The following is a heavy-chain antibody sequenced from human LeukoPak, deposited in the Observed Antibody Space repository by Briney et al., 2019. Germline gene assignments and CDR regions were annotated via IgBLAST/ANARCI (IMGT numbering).Heavy chain of an antibody. CDR2: VSYSGST. CDR1: GGSISSYY. D-gene: IGHD2-2*01. Sequence: SETLSLTCTVSGGSISSYYWSWIRQPPGKELEWIGYVSYSGSTNYNPSLKSRVTISVDTSKNQFSLKLSSVTAADTAMYYCVRHNTQEYVADYWGQGTLVTVSS. CDR3: VRHNTQEYVADY. V-gene: IGHV4-59*08. J-gene: IGHJ4*02.